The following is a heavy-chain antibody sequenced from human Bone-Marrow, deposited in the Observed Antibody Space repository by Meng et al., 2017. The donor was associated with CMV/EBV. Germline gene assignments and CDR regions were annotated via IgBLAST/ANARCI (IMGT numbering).Heavy chain of an antibody. J-gene: IGHJ3*02. V-gene: IGHV3-9*01. CDR3: AKDGHYYDSSGYYQGGGAFDI. D-gene: IGHD3-22*01. CDR1: GFTFDDYA. CDR2: ISWNSGSI. Sequence: LSLTCAASGFTFDDYAMHWVRQAPGKGLEWVSGISWNSGSIGYADSVKGRFTISRDNAKNSLYLQMNSLRAEDTALYYCAKDGHYYDSSGYYQGGGAFDIWGQGTMVTVSS.